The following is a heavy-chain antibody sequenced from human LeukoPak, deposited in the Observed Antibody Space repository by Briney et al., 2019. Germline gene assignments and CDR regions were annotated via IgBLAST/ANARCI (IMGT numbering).Heavy chain of an antibody. Sequence: GGSLRLSCAASGFTFSDYYMSWIRQAPGKGLELVSYISSSVTTIYYGDSVKGRLTISGDNAKNSLYLQMNSLRAEDTAVYYCARLEQFHRGHFFYYMDVWGKGTTVTVSS. CDR2: ISSSVTTI. CDR1: GFTFSDYY. CDR3: ARLEQFHRGHFFYYMDV. V-gene: IGHV3-11*01. D-gene: IGHD6-19*01. J-gene: IGHJ6*03.